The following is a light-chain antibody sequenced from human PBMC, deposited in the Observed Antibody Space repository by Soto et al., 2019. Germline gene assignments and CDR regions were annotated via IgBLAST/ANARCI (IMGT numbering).Light chain of an antibody. CDR1: QSVSSY. CDR3: QQYDNSPIT. V-gene: IGKV3-11*01. CDR2: DAS. J-gene: IGKJ5*01. Sequence: EIVLTHSPATLSLYPWERATLSCRASQSVSSYLAWYQQKPGQAPRLLIYDASNRATGIPARFSGSGSGTDFTLTISRLEPEDFAVYYCQQYDNSPITFGQGTRLEIK.